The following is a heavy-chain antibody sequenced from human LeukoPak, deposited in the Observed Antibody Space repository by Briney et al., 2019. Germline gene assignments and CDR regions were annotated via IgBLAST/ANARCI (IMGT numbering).Heavy chain of an antibody. CDR3: ARTRGTSGVMIFDY. Sequence: SETLSLTCTVSGGSISSSNYYWGWIRQPPGKGLEWIGSIFYRGNTYYNPSLKSRVTISVDTSRNQFSLKLSSVTAADTAVYYCARTRGTSGVMIFDYWGQGTLVTVSS. V-gene: IGHV4-39*01. CDR2: IFYRGNT. D-gene: IGHD3-16*01. CDR1: GGSISSSNYY. J-gene: IGHJ4*02.